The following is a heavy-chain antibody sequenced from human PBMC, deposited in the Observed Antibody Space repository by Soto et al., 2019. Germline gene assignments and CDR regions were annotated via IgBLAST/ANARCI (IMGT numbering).Heavy chain of an antibody. Sequence: QITLKESGPTLVKPTQTLTLTCTFSGFSLSTSGVGVGWIRQSPGKALEWLALIYWDGDKRYSPSLKGRLTITKDTSKNQVVLTMTNMDPVDTATYYCAHRPDYYYDSSGYYPDAFDFWGQGTMVTVSS. D-gene: IGHD3-22*01. CDR2: IYWDGDK. CDR3: AHRPDYYYDSSGYYPDAFDF. J-gene: IGHJ3*01. V-gene: IGHV2-5*02. CDR1: GFSLSTSGVG.